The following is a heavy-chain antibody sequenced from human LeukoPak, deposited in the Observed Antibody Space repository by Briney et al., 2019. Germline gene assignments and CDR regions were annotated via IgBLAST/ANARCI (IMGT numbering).Heavy chain of an antibody. Sequence: SETLSLTCTVSGGSISSSSYYWGWIRQPPGKGLEWIGSIYYSGSTYYNPSLKSRVTISVDTSKNQFSLKLSSVTAADTAVYYCARRRASQRELRPWGQGTLVTVSS. J-gene: IGHJ5*02. V-gene: IGHV4-39*01. CDR2: IYYSGST. CDR1: GGSISSSSYY. D-gene: IGHD1-26*01. CDR3: ARRRASQRELRP.